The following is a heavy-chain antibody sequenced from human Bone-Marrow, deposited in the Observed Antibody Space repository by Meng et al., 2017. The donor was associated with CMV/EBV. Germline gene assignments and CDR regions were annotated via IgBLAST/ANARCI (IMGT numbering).Heavy chain of an antibody. CDR1: FSNYA. J-gene: IGHJ5*02. CDR2: INPNSGGT. Sequence: FSNYARSGVGQATGQGLEWMGWINPNSGGTNYAQKFQGRVTMTRDTSISTAYMELSRLRSDDTAVYYCARVGLYDFWSGYYFNWFDPWGQGTLVTVSS. CDR3: ARVGLYDFWSGYYFNWFDP. V-gene: IGHV1-2*02. D-gene: IGHD3-3*01.